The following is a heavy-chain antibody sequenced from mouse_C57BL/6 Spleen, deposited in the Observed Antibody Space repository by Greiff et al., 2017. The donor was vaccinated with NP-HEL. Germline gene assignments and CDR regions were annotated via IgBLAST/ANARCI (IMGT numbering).Heavy chain of an antibody. V-gene: IGHV1-55*01. D-gene: IGHD1-1*01. CDR3: ARWGYGSSPWFAY. Sequence: QVHVKQPGAELVKPGASVKMSCKASGYTFTSYWITWVKQRPGQGLEWIGDIYPGSGSTNYNEKFKSKATLTVDTSSSTAYMQLSSLTSEDSAVYYCARWGYGSSPWFAYWGQGTLVTVSA. CDR2: IYPGSGST. J-gene: IGHJ3*01. CDR1: GYTFTSYW.